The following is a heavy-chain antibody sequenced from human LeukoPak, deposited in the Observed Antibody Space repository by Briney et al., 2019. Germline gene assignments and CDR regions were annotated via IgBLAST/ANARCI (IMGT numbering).Heavy chain of an antibody. CDR2: INPNSGGT. CDR3: ALPYGEYDAFDI. CDR1: GYTFTGYY. Sequence: ASVKVSCKASGYTFTGYYMHWVRQAPGQGLEWMGWINPNSGGTNYAQKFQGRVTMTRDTSISTAYMELSRLRSDDTAVYYCALPYGEYDAFDIWGQGTMVTVSS. V-gene: IGHV1-2*02. D-gene: IGHD4-17*01. J-gene: IGHJ3*02.